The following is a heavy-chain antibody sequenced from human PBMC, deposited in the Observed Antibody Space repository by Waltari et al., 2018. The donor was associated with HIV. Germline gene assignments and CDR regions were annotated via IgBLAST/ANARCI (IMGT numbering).Heavy chain of an antibody. CDR1: GFPFSSYW. D-gene: IGHD6-19*01. V-gene: IGHV3-74*01. CDR3: ARIYSSGWYEYFDY. Sequence: EVQLVESGGGLVQPGGSLRPSCAASGFPFSSYWMHWVRQAPGKGLVWVSRISSDASSTSYADSVKGRFTISRDNAKNTLYLQMNSLRAEDTAVYYCARIYSSGWYEYFDYWGQGTLVTVSS. CDR2: ISSDASST. J-gene: IGHJ4*02.